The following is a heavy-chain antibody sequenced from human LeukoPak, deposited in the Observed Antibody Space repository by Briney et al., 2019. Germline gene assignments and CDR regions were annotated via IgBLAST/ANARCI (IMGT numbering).Heavy chain of an antibody. V-gene: IGHV3-53*01. CDR2: FYRGGST. J-gene: IGHJ4*02. D-gene: IGHD6-19*01. Sequence: GGSLRLSCAAPGFTVSSNHMGWVRQAPGKGLGWVSVFYRGGSTYSADSVKGRFTISRDNSKNTLYLQMNSLRAEDTAVYYCARGTQQWLVLDYWGQGTLVTVSS. CDR3: ARGTQQWLVLDY. CDR1: GFTVSSNH.